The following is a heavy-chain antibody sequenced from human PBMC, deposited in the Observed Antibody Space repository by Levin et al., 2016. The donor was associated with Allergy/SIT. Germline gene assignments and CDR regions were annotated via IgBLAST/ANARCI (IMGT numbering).Heavy chain of an antibody. V-gene: IGHV4-61*01. D-gene: IGHD4-23*01. CDR2: IYYSGST. J-gene: IGHJ4*02. Sequence: SETLSLTCTVSGGSVSSGSYYWSWIRQPPGKGLEWIGYIYYSGSTNYNPSLKSRVTISVDTSKNQFSLKLSSVTAADTAVYYCARSATTVVTPVRYFDYWGQGTLVTVSS. CDR3: ARSATTVVTPVRYFDY. CDR1: GGSVSSGSYY.